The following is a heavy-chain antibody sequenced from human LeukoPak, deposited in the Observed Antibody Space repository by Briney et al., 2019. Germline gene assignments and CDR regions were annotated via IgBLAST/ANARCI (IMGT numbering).Heavy chain of an antibody. CDR3: AREDRHYDFWSGYYRWYFDY. CDR1: GGSFSGYY. Sequence: SETLSLTCAVYGGSFSGYYWSWIRQPPGKGLEWIGEINHSGSTNYNPSLKSRVTIPVDTSKNQFSLKLSSVTAADTAVYYCAREDRHYDFWSGYYRWYFDYWGQGTLVTVSS. V-gene: IGHV4-34*01. J-gene: IGHJ4*02. CDR2: INHSGST. D-gene: IGHD3-3*01.